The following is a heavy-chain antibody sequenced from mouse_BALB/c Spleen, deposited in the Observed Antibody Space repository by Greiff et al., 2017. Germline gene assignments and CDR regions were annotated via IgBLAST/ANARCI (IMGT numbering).Heavy chain of an antibody. CDR1: GFTFSSYA. V-gene: IGHV5-9-4*01. CDR2: ISSGGSYT. J-gene: IGHJ4*01. Sequence: EVKLMESGGGLVKPGGSLKLSCAASGFTFSSYAMSWVRQSPEKRLEWVAEISSGGSYTYYPDTVTGRFTISRDNAKNTLYLEMSSLRSEDTAMYYCERGGTGTNYYAMDYWGQGTSVTVSS. CDR3: ERGGTGTNYYAMDY. D-gene: IGHD4-1*01.